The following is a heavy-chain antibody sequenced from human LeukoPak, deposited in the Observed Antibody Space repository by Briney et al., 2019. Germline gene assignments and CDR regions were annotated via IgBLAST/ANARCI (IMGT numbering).Heavy chain of an antibody. V-gene: IGHV4-31*11. CDR1: GDSVSSGGYY. Sequence: PSETLSLTCAVSGDSVSSGGYYWTWIRQHPGKGLEWIGYISNSGTTSDNPSLKSRVSISLDTSNNDFSLRLRSVTAADTAVYYCARDVVVTSSPHAFDIWGQGTMVSVSS. CDR3: ARDVVVTSSPHAFDI. D-gene: IGHD2-21*02. J-gene: IGHJ3*02. CDR2: ISNSGTT.